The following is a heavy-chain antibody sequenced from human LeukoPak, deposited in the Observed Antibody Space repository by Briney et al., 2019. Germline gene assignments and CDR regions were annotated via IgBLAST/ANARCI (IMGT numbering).Heavy chain of an antibody. V-gene: IGHV4-39*01. J-gene: IGHJ4*02. Sequence: SETLSLTCTVSGGSISSSSYYWGWLRQPPGKGLEWIGSIYYSGKTYYNPSLKTRVTISVDTSKNQFSLKLSSVTAADTAVYYCARLSSGWYGYWGQGTLVTVYS. CDR3: ARLSSGWYGY. CDR1: GGSISSSSYY. CDR2: IYYSGKT. D-gene: IGHD6-19*01.